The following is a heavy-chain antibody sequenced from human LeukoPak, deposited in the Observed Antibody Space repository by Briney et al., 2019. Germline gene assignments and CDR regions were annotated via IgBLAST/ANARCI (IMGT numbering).Heavy chain of an antibody. CDR1: GGTFSSYA. CDR2: IIPILGIA. J-gene: IGHJ4*02. D-gene: IGHD3-22*01. CDR3: ARAIIVESSGYYYPLLDY. V-gene: IGHV1-69*04. Sequence: ASVKVSCKASGGTFSSYAISWVRQAPGQGLEWMGRIIPILGIANYAQKFQGRVTITADKSTSTAYMELSSLRSEDTAVYYCARAIIVESSGYYYPLLDYWGQGTLVTVSS.